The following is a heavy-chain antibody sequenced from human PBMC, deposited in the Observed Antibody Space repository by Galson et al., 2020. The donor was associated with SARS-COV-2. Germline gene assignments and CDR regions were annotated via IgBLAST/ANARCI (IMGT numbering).Heavy chain of an antibody. CDR3: AKDSIAAGGGLDY. J-gene: IGHJ4*01. CDR1: GFTFDDYA. Sequence: SLRLSCAASGFTFDDYAMPWVRQAPGKGLEWVSGISWNSGSIGYADSVKGRFTISRDNAKNSLYLQMNSLRAEDTALYYCAKDSIAAGGGLDYWGHGTLVTVSS. V-gene: IGHV3-9*01. D-gene: IGHD6-13*01. CDR2: ISWNSGSI.